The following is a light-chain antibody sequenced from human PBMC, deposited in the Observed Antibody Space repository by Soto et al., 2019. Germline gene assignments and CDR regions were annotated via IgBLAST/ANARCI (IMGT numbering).Light chain of an antibody. V-gene: IGKV1-8*01. CDR3: QQYYSSPLT. Sequence: AIRMTQSPSSFSASTGDRVTITCRASQGISSYLAWYQQKPGKAPKLLIYAASTLQSGVPSRFSGSGSGPAFTLTISCLQSEDFAAYYCQQYYSSPLTFGGGTKVEIK. CDR2: AAS. CDR1: QGISSY. J-gene: IGKJ4*01.